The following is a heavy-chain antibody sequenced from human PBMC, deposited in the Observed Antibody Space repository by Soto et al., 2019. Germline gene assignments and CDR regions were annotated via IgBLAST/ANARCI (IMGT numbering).Heavy chain of an antibody. CDR1: GFTFSDYA. CDR3: AKGGRQWLVTSDFNY. CDR2: VSHDGRNT. Sequence: AGGSLRLSCAAPGFTFSDYAMHWVRQAPGKGLEWVAVVSHDGRNTHYADSVKGRFAISRDSSKNTVSLEMTSLRAEDTAVYYCAKGGRQWLVTSDFNYWGQGALVTVSS. D-gene: IGHD6-19*01. J-gene: IGHJ4*02. V-gene: IGHV3-30*18.